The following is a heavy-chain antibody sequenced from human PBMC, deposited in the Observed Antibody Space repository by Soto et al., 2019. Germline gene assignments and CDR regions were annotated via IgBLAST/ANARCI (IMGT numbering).Heavy chain of an antibody. Sequence: PGESLKIACKASGYNFTDYWIDWVRQMPGKGLEWMGTIYPDDSETRYSPSFQGQVTISVEKSISTAYLQWSSLKAPDTAMYYCARGPPTDYWGQGTLVTISS. J-gene: IGHJ4*02. V-gene: IGHV5-51*01. CDR3: ARGPPTDY. CDR2: IYPDDSET. CDR1: GYNFTDYW.